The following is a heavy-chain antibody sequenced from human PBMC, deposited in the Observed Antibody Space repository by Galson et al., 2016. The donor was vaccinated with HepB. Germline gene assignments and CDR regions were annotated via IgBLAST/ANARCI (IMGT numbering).Heavy chain of an antibody. CDR2: ISYDGSYK. CDR1: GFTFSRYG. V-gene: IGHV3-30*03. Sequence: RSLRLSCAASGFTFSRYGIHWVRQAQGKGLEWVAVISYDGSYKFYADSVRGRFTISRDNSEDTVYLQMNSLRAEDTAVYYCARDYIMMTVTWGPDYWGQGTLVSVSS. D-gene: IGHD4-17*01. CDR3: ARDYIMMTVTWGPDY. J-gene: IGHJ4*02.